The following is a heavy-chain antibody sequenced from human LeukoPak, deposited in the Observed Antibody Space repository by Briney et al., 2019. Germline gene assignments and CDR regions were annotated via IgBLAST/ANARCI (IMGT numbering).Heavy chain of an antibody. D-gene: IGHD2-2*01. J-gene: IGHJ5*02. CDR3: ARGSYCSSTSCSLDSGWFDP. V-gene: IGHV3-74*01. CDR2: INSDGSST. Sequence: GGSLRLSCAASGFTFTTYWMHWVRQAPGKGLVWVSRINSDGSSTYYADSVKGRLTISRDNAENTLYLQMNGLRAEDTAVYFCARGSYCSSTSCSLDSGWFDPWGQGTLVTVSS. CDR1: GFTFTTYW.